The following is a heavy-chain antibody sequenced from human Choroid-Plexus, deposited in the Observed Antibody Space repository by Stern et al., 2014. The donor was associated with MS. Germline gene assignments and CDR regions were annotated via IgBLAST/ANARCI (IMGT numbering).Heavy chain of an antibody. CDR2: VSDDGSNK. CDR3: AKDRQYLTYFFDH. J-gene: IGHJ5*02. D-gene: IGHD2/OR15-2a*01. CDR1: GFTFGSCA. Sequence: VQLVESRGGVVQPGRPLRLSCVASGFTFGSCAMHWVRQAPGKGLEWVAGVSDDGSNKYYADSVKGRFTISRDNSQNTLYMQMSSLRPEDTAVYYCAKDRQYLTYFFDHWGQGSLVTVSS. V-gene: IGHV3-30*18.